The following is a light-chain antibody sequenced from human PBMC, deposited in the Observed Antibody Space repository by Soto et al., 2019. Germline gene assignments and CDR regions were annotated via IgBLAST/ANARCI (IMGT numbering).Light chain of an antibody. J-gene: IGLJ3*02. V-gene: IGLV1-44*01. CDR3: AAWDDSLKRWV. CDR2: ANN. Sequence: QSVLTQPPSASGTPGQRVTISCSGSSSNIGSETVNWYQQVPGTAPKLLIFANNQRPSGVPDRFSVSKSGTSASLAIGGLQSEDEADYYCAAWDDSLKRWVFGGGTKLTVL. CDR1: SSNIGSET.